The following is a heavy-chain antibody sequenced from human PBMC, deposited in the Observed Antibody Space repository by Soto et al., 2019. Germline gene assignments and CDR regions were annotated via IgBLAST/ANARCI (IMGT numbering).Heavy chain of an antibody. CDR1: GFSLSNARMG. CDR3: ARIPNCSGGSCYSDWYFDL. CDR2: IFSNDEK. Sequence: QVTLKESGPVLVKPTETLTLTCTVSGFSLSNARMGVSWIRQPPGKALEWLAHIFSNDEKSYSTSLKSRLTISKDTTKSQVVRTMTNMEPVDTASNYCARIPNCSGGSCYSDWYFDLWGRGTLVTVSS. D-gene: IGHD2-15*01. V-gene: IGHV2-26*01. J-gene: IGHJ2*01.